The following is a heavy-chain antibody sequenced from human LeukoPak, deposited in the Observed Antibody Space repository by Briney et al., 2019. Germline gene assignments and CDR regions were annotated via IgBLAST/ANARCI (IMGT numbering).Heavy chain of an antibody. CDR2: INQDGTEK. CDR1: GFTFSSHW. D-gene: IGHD1-26*01. J-gene: IGHJ4*02. V-gene: IGHV3-7*05. Sequence: PGGSLRLSCVASGFTFSSHWMSWVRQAPGKGLEWAANINQDGTEKDCVDSVKGRFTISRDNAKDSLYLQMHSLRAEDTAVYYCARDGVARGIYFDYWGQGTLVTVSS. CDR3: ARDGVARGIYFDY.